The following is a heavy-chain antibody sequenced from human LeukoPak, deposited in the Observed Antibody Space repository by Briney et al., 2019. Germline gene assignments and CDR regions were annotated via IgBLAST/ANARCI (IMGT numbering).Heavy chain of an antibody. D-gene: IGHD1-26*01. J-gene: IGHJ4*02. CDR3: ARVWYSGSYPVNY. V-gene: IGHV3-21*04. CDR1: GFTFSSYS. CDR2: ISSSSTYI. Sequence: PGGSLRLSCAASGFTFSSYSINWVRQAPGKGLEWVSSISSSSTYIYYADSVKGRFTISRDNAKNSLYLQMNSLRAEDTAVYYCARVWYSGSYPVNYWGQGTLVTVSS.